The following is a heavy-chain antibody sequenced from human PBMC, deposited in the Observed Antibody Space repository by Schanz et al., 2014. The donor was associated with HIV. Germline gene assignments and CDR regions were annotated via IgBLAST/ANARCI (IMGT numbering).Heavy chain of an antibody. V-gene: IGHV3-33*03. J-gene: IGHJ4*02. Sequence: QVQLVESGGGVVQPGRSLRLSCAASGFTFRSYGMHWVRQAPGKGLEWVAVIWYDGSHTYYADSVKGRFTISRDNAKSSLYLEINSLRAEDTAVYYCVSPYSSGWYTPPFHYWGQGTLVTVSA. CDR1: GFTFRSYG. CDR2: IWYDGSHT. D-gene: IGHD6-13*01. CDR3: VSPYSSGWYTPPFHY.